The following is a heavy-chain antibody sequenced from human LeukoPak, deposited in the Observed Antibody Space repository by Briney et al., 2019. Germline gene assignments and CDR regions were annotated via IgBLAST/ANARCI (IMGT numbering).Heavy chain of an antibody. CDR1: GFALNTYS. V-gene: IGHV3-48*04. CDR3: ARVGRSGYSLDY. D-gene: IGHD3-3*01. Sequence: GGSLRLSCAASGFALNTYSIDWVRQAPGKGLEWFSYISSSSSNIYYADSVMGRFTISRDNANNLVFLQMNSLRAEDTAVYYCARVGRSGYSLDYWGQGTLVTVSS. J-gene: IGHJ4*02. CDR2: ISSSSSNI.